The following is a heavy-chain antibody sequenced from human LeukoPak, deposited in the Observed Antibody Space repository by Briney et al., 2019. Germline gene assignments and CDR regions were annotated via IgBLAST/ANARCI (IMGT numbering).Heavy chain of an antibody. CDR3: AGDGYNSRRFFDY. D-gene: IGHD5-24*01. J-gene: IGHJ4*02. CDR1: GYTFTPYY. V-gene: IGHV1-2*02. CDR2: INPKSGGS. Sequence: GASVKVSCKTSGYTFTPYYMHWVRQAPGQGLEGMGGINPKSGGSNYAQKFQGRVTMTSDTAINTAYMELSRLISDDTAVYYCAGDGYNSRRFFDYWGQGTLVTVSS.